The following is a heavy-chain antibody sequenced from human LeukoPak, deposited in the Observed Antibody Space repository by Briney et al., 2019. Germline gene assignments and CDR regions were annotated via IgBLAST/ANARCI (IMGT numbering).Heavy chain of an antibody. Sequence: PGRSLRLSCAASGFIFSSYGMHWVRQAPGKGLEWVAVISYDGSNKYYADSVKGRFTISRDNSKNTLYLQMNSLRAEDTAVYYCAKDDVTAGLGRYWGQGTLVTVSS. CDR1: GFIFSSYG. CDR3: AKDDVTAGLGRY. D-gene: IGHD5-18*01. V-gene: IGHV3-30*18. CDR2: ISYDGSNK. J-gene: IGHJ4*02.